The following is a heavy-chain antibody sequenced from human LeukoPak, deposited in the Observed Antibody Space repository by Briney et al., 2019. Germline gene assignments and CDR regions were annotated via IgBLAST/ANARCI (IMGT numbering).Heavy chain of an antibody. CDR1: GFTFSNYN. CDR3: ARIDAFDI. V-gene: IGHV3-21*06. CDR2: ISSRGSYT. Sequence: GGSLRLSRAASGFTFSNYNMNWVRQAPGKGLEWVSYISSRGSYTYYADSVEGCFTISRDNAKNSLYLQMNSLRAEDTAVYYCARIDAFDIWGQGTMVTVSS. J-gene: IGHJ3*02.